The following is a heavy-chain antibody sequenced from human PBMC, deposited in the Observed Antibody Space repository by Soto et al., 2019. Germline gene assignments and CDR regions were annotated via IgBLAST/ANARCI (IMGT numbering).Heavy chain of an antibody. Sequence: ASVKVSCKASGYTFTSYGSSWVRQAPGQGLEWMGWISAYNGNTNYAQKLQGRVTMTTDTSTSTAYMELRSLRSADTAVYYCARDRGEDIVVVPALYGMDVWGQGTTVTVSS. CDR1: GYTFTSYG. CDR3: ARDRGEDIVVVPALYGMDV. D-gene: IGHD2-2*01. CDR2: ISAYNGNT. J-gene: IGHJ6*02. V-gene: IGHV1-18*01.